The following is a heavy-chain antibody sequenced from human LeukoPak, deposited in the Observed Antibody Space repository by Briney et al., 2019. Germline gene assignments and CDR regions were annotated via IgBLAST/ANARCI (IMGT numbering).Heavy chain of an antibody. CDR3: ASERFSGSYAGPYYYYGMDV. CDR1: GDSVSSNSAA. V-gene: IGHV6-1*01. D-gene: IGHD1-26*01. CDR2: TYYRSKWYN. J-gene: IGHJ6*02. Sequence: SQTLSLTCATSGDSVSSNSAAWNWIRQSPSRGLEWLGRTYYRSKWYNDYAVSVKSRITINPDTSKNQFSLQLNSVTPEDTAVYYCASERFSGSYAGPYYYYGMDVWGQGTTVTVSS.